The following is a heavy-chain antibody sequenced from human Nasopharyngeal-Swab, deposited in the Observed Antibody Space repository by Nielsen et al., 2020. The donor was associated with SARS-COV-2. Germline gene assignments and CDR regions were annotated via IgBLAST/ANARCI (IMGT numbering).Heavy chain of an antibody. Sequence: SETLSLTCTVSGGSISSYYWSWIRQPPGKGLEWIGYIYYSGSTNYNPPLKSRVTISVDTSKNQFSLKLSSVTAADTAVYYCARWAAWELRGGYFDYWSQGTLVTVSS. CDR3: ARWAAWELRGGYFDY. V-gene: IGHV4-59*08. D-gene: IGHD1-26*01. J-gene: IGHJ4*02. CDR1: GGSISSYY. CDR2: IYYSGST.